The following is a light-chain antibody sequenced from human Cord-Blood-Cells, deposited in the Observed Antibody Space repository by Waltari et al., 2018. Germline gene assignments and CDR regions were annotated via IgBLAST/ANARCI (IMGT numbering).Light chain of an antibody. CDR3: CSYAGSSTHYV. V-gene: IGLV2-23*01. CDR2: EGS. CDR1: SSDVGSYTL. Sequence: QSALTQPASVSGSPGQSITISCTGTSSDVGSYTLVSWYQQHPGKAPKLMIHEGSKRPSGVSNRFSGSKSGNTACLTIAGLQAEDEADYYCCSYAGSSTHYVFGTGTKVTVL. J-gene: IGLJ1*01.